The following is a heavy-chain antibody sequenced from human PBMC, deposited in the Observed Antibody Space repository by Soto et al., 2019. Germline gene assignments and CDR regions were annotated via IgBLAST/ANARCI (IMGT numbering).Heavy chain of an antibody. D-gene: IGHD6-13*01. CDR2: IYHSGSS. Sequence: QVQLQESGPGLVKPSGTLSLTCAVSGGSISSSNWWSWVRQPPGKGLEWIGEIYHSGSSNYNPSLMGRVTISVDKAKNQFSLKLSSVTAADTAVYYCARESCIAAAGTNFDYWGQGTLVIVSS. J-gene: IGHJ4*02. CDR1: GGSISSSNW. CDR3: ARESCIAAAGTNFDY. V-gene: IGHV4-4*02.